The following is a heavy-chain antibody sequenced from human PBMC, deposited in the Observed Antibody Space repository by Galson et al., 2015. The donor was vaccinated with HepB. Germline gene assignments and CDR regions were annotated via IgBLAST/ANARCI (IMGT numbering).Heavy chain of an antibody. CDR2: ISSSSSYI. CDR3: ARFIGGTGGIAAAGTLVYYMDV. D-gene: IGHD6-13*01. V-gene: IGHV3-21*01. J-gene: IGHJ6*03. Sequence: SLRLSCAASGFTFSSYSMNWVRQAPGKGLEWVSSISSSSSYIYYADSVKGRFTISRDNAKNSLYLQMNSLRAEDTAVYYCARFIGGTGGIAAAGTLVYYMDVWGKGTTVTVSS. CDR1: GFTFSSYS.